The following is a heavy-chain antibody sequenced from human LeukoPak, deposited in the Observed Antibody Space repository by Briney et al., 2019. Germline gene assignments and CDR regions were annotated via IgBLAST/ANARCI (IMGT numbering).Heavy chain of an antibody. Sequence: PGGFLRLSCAASGFTFSSYGMHWVRQAPGKGLEWVAVIWYGGSNKYYADSVKGRFTISRDNSKNTLYLQMNSLRAEDTAVYYCARGKGHNQLRTPLDYWGQGTLVTVSS. J-gene: IGHJ4*02. CDR3: ARGKGHNQLRTPLDY. CDR1: GFTFSSYG. D-gene: IGHD2-2*01. V-gene: IGHV3-33*08. CDR2: IWYGGSNK.